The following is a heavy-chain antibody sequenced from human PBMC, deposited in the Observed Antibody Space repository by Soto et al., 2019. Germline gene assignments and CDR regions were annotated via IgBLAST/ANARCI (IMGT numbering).Heavy chain of an antibody. CDR3: ARAGLRYFDWLGDAFDI. V-gene: IGHV4-59*01. Sequence: QVQLQESGPGLVKPSETLSLTCTVSGGSISSYYWSWIRQPPGKGLEWIGYIYYSGSTNYNPSLKSRVTISVDTSKNQFSLKLSSVTAADTAVYYCARAGLRYFDWLGDAFDIWGQGTMVTVSS. CDR1: GGSISSYY. D-gene: IGHD3-9*01. CDR2: IYYSGST. J-gene: IGHJ3*02.